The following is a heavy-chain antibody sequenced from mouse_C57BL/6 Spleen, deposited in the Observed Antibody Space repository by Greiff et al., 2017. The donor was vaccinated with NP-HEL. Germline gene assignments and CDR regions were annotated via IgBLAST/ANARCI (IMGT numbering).Heavy chain of an antibody. CDR1: GYTFTSYW. V-gene: IGHV1-69*01. D-gene: IGHD2-13*01. CDR2: IDPSDSYT. J-gene: IGHJ4*01. CDR3: ARAMTSYYAMDY. Sequence: VQLQQSGAELVMPGASVKLSCKASGYTFTSYWMHWVKQRPGQGLEWIGEIDPSDSYTNYNQKFKGKSTLTVDKSSSTAYMQLSSLTSEDSAVYYCARAMTSYYAMDYWGQGTSVTVSS.